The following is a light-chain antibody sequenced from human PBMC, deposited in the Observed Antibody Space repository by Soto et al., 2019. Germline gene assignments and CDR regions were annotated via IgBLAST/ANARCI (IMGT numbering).Light chain of an antibody. CDR1: QGIRND. Sequence: AIQMTQSPSSLSASVGDRITITCRASQGIRNDLGWYQQKPGKAPKLLIYAASSLRTGVPSRFSGSGSGTDFTLTISSLQPEDCATYYCLQDYNFPLTFGGGTKVEIK. CDR3: LQDYNFPLT. CDR2: AAS. V-gene: IGKV1-6*01. J-gene: IGKJ4*01.